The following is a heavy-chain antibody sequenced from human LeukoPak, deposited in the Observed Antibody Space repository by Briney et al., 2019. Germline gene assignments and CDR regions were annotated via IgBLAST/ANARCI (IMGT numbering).Heavy chain of an antibody. CDR3: ARDSGTGTTGLYYFDY. Sequence: AVSVSFTASGGTFSSYAISWVRQAPGQGLEWMGGIIPIFGTANYAQKFQGRVTITTDESTSTAYMELSSLRSEDTAVYYCARDSGTGTTGLYYFDYWGEGTLVTVSS. J-gene: IGHJ4*02. V-gene: IGHV1-69*05. CDR2: IIPIFGTA. CDR1: GGTFSSYA. D-gene: IGHD1-7*01.